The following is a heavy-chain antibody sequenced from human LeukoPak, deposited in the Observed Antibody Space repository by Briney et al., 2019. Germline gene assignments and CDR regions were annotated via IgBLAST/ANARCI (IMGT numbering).Heavy chain of an antibody. Sequence: PGGSLRLSCAASGFTFDDYGMSWVRQAPGKGLEWVSGINWNGGSTGYADSVKGRFTISRDNSKNTLYLQVNSLRAEDTAVYFCAKDPRRYSRTGGYFEYGGQGTLVTVSS. J-gene: IGHJ4*02. D-gene: IGHD6-13*01. CDR1: GFTFDDYG. CDR2: INWNGGST. V-gene: IGHV3-20*04. CDR3: AKDPRRYSRTGGYFEY.